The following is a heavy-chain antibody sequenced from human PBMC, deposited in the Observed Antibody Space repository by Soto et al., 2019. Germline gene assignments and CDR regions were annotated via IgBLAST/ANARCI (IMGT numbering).Heavy chain of an antibody. CDR3: VKEYYAVSGGLGGLHAFDF. V-gene: IGHV3-48*03. CDR2: ISLSGTTI. Sequence: PGGSLRLSCAASGFTFSDYEMNWVRQAPGKGLEWVSYISLSGTTIHYADSVKGRFTISRDNAKNSVYLQMNSLRVEDTALYYCVKEYYAVSGGLGGLHAFDFWGQGTVVNVSS. CDR1: GFTFSDYE. J-gene: IGHJ3*01. D-gene: IGHD3-22*01.